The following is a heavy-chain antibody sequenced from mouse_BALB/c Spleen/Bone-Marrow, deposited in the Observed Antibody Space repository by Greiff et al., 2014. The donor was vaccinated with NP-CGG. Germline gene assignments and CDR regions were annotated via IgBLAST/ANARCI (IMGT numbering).Heavy chain of an antibody. D-gene: IGHD1-1*01. V-gene: IGHV1S56*01. CDR3: ARTTVALDY. CDR2: IYPGNVNT. J-gene: IGHJ2*01. CDR1: GYTFTSYY. Sequence: QVQLQQSGPELVKPGASARISCKASGYTFTSYYIQWGKQRPGQGLEWIGWIYPGNVNTKYNEKFKGKATLTADKSSSTAYMQLSSLTSEDSAVYFCARTTVALDYWGQGTTLTVSS.